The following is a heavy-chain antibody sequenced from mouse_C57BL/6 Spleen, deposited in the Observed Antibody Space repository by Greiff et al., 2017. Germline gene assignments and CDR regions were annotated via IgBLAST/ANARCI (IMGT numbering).Heavy chain of an antibody. Sequence: VQLQQPGAALVKPGASVKLSCKASGYTFTSYWMHWVKQRPGQGLEWIGMIHPNSGSTNYNERFKSKATLTVDKSSSKAFMPRNSLTSEDSSVYFCARRTTVVLDYWGQGTSVTVSS. CDR1: GYTFTSYW. CDR2: IHPNSGST. J-gene: IGHJ4*01. D-gene: IGHD1-1*01. V-gene: IGHV1-64*01. CDR3: ARRTTVVLDY.